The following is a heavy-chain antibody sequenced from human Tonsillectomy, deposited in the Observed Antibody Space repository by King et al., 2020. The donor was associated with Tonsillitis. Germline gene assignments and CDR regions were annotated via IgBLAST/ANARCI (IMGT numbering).Heavy chain of an antibody. D-gene: IGHD4-17*01. CDR3: ARSGGDYGDLFGNAMDV. V-gene: IGHV3-11*01. J-gene: IGHJ6*02. CDR1: GFTFSDYY. Sequence: VQLVESGGGLVKPGGSLRLSCAASGFTFSDYYMSWIRQAPGKGLEWVSYISSSDTTKYYADSVKGRFTISRENAKNSLYLQMISLRAEDTAVYYCARSGGDYGDLFGNAMDVWGQGTTVTVSS. CDR2: ISSSDTTK.